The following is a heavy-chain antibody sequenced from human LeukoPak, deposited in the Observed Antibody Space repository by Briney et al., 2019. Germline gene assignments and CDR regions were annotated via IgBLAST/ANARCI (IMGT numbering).Heavy chain of an antibody. CDR1: GGSFSGYY. CDR3: ARGEVQRLFDY. D-gene: IGHD3-10*01. J-gene: IGHJ4*02. CDR2: INHSGST. V-gene: IGHV4-34*01. Sequence: SETLSLTCAVYGGSFSGYYWSWIRQPPGKGLEWIGEINHSGSTNYNPSLKSRVTISVDTSKNQFSLKLSSVTAADTAVYYCARGEVQRLFDYWGQGTLVTVSS.